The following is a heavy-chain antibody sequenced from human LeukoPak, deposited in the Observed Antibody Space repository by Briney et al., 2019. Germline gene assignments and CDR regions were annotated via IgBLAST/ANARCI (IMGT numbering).Heavy chain of an antibody. CDR3: ARASYYGSGGILGEYYFDY. D-gene: IGHD3-10*01. V-gene: IGHV1-69*05. CDR1: GGTLSRSA. J-gene: IGHJ4*02. Sequence: SVKVSCKASGGTLSRSAITWVRQAPGQGLEWMGGIIPIFGAPRSAQKFQGRVTITTDESTNTAYMELSSLRSEDTAVYYCARASYYGSGGILGEYYFDYWGQGTLVTVSS. CDR2: IIPIFGAP.